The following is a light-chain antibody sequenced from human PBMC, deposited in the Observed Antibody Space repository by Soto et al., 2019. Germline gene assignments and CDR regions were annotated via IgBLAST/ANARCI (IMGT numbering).Light chain of an antibody. CDR3: DSYPSSRPYV. V-gene: IGLV2-14*01. J-gene: IGLJ1*01. CDR1: SSDVGGYNY. Sequence: QSALTQPASVSGSPGQSITISCIGTSSDVGGYNYVSWYQQQAGKAPKLIIHEVSNRPSGVSNRFSGSKSGNTASLTISRLQAEDEANYYCDSYPSSRPYVSGIGTKVTVL. CDR2: EVS.